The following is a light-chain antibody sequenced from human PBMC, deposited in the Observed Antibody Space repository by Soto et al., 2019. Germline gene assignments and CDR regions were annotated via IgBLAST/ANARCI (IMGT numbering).Light chain of an antibody. CDR3: QQANSFPT. Sequence: DIQMTESPSSVSASIGDRGTITCRASQGVSDSLAWYQQKLGNAPKLLIYDASCLQSGVPSRFSGSGSRTEFTPTISSLQPGDVAIYYCQQANSFPTFGQGTRLEIK. CDR1: QGVSDS. CDR2: DAS. J-gene: IGKJ5*01. V-gene: IGKV1D-12*01.